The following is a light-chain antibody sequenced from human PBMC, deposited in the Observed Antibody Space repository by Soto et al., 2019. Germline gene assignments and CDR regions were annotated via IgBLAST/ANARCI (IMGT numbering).Light chain of an antibody. CDR2: VNSDGSH. V-gene: IGLV4-69*01. Sequence: QPVLTQSPSASASLGASVKLTCTLSSGHSNYAIAWHQQQPEKGPRYLMKVNSDGSHRKGDGIPDRFSGSSSGAQRYLTISSLQSEDEADYYCQTWGTGMRVFGTGTSSPS. CDR1: SGHSNYA. CDR3: QTWGTGMRV. J-gene: IGLJ1*01.